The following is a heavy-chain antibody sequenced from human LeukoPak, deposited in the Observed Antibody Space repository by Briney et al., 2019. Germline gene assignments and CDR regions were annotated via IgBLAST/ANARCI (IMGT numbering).Heavy chain of an antibody. D-gene: IGHD2-2*01. CDR2: IWYDGSNK. J-gene: IGHJ4*02. Sequence: GRSLRLSCAASGFTFSSYGMHWVRQAPGKGLEWVAVIWYDGSNKYYADSVKGRFTISRDNSKNTLYLQMNSLRAEDTAVYYCAREYELTPIYYFDYWGQGTLVTVSS. V-gene: IGHV3-33*01. CDR3: AREYELTPIYYFDY. CDR1: GFTFSSYG.